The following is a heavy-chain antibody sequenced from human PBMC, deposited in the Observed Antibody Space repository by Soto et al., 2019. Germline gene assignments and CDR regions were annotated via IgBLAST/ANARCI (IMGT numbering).Heavy chain of an antibody. CDR2: INPNSGGT. CDR3: ARVGITIFGVVSPFDY. D-gene: IGHD3-3*01. CDR1: GYTFTGYY. V-gene: IGHV1-2*02. J-gene: IGHJ4*02. Sequence: AASVKVSCKASGYTFTGYYMHWVRQAPGQGLEWMGWINPNSGGTNYARKFQGRVTMTRDTSISTAYMELSSLRSEDTAVYYCARVGITIFGVVSPFDYWGQGTLVTVSS.